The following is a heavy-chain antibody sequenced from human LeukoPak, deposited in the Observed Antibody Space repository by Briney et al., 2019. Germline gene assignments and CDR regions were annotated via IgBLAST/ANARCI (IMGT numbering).Heavy chain of an antibody. CDR1: GFTFSSYA. Sequence: GGSLRLSCAASGFTFSSYAMSWVRQAPGKGLEWVSAISGSGGSTYYADSVKGRFTISRDNSKNTLYLQMNSLRAEDTAVYYCAKDKISRGVIASDHWGQGTLVTVSS. D-gene: IGHD3-16*02. CDR2: ISGSGGST. J-gene: IGHJ4*02. CDR3: AKDKISRGVIASDH. V-gene: IGHV3-23*01.